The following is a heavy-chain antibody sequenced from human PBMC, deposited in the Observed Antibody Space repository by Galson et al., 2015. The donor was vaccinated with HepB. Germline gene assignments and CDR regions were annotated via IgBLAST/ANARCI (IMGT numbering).Heavy chain of an antibody. D-gene: IGHD6-19*01. CDR2: ISAYNGNT. Sequence: SVKVSCKASGYTFTSYGISWVRQAPGQGLEWMGWISAYNGNTNYAQKLQGRVTMTTDTSTSTAYMELRSLRSDDTAVYYCARAGSGRYYYYYMDVWGKGTTVTVSS. CDR1: GYTFTSYG. CDR3: ARAGSGRYYYYYMDV. V-gene: IGHV1-18*01. J-gene: IGHJ6*03.